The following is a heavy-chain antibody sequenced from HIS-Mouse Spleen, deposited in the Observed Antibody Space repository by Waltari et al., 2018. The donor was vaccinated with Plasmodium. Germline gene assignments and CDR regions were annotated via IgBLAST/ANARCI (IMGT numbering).Heavy chain of an antibody. CDR2: INHSGST. D-gene: IGHD3-10*01. CDR1: GGPFSGYY. Sequence: QVQLQQWGAGLLKPSETLSLTCAVSGGPFSGYYWSWIRQPPGKGLEWIGEINHSGSTNYNPSLKSRVTISVDTSKNQFSLKLSSVTAADTAVYYCARGRVLGTSSGYFDLWGRGTLVTVSS. J-gene: IGHJ2*01. CDR3: ARGRVLGTSSGYFDL. V-gene: IGHV4-34*01.